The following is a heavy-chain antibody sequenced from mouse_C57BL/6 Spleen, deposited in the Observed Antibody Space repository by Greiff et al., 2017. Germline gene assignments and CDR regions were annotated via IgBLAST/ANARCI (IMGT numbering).Heavy chain of an antibody. CDR1: GYAFSSSW. D-gene: IGHD3-3*01. J-gene: IGHJ2*01. CDR2: IYPGDGDT. Sequence: QVQLQQSGPELVKPGASVKISCKASGYAFSSSWMNWVKQRPGKGLEWIGRIYPGDGDTNYNGKFKGKATLTADKSSSTAYMPLSSLTSEDSAVYFCARRGGGRRYFDYWGQGTTLTVSS. V-gene: IGHV1-82*01. CDR3: ARRGGGRRYFDY.